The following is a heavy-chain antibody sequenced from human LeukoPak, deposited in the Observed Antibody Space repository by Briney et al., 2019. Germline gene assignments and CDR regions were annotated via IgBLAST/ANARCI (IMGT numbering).Heavy chain of an antibody. CDR2: INHSGST. CDR3: ARQGQGYDFWSGRGDAFDI. CDR1: GGSFSGYY. J-gene: IGHJ3*02. D-gene: IGHD3-3*01. V-gene: IGHV4-34*01. Sequence: SSETLSLTXAVYGGSFSGYYWSWIGQSPGKGLEWIGEINHSGSTNYNPSLKSRVTISVDTSKNQFSLKLSSVTAADTAVYYCARQGQGYDFWSGRGDAFDIWGQGTMVTVSS.